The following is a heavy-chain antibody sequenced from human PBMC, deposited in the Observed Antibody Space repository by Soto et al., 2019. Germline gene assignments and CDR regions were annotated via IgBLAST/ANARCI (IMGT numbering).Heavy chain of an antibody. CDR2: IYHSGST. V-gene: IGHV4-4*02. J-gene: IGHJ4*02. Sequence: SETLSLTCAVSGGSISSSNWWSWVRQPPGKGLEWIGEIYHSGSTNYNPSLKSRVTISVDKSKNQFSLKLSSVTAADTAVYYCARASRGYYDYFDYWRQGTLVTVSS. D-gene: IGHD3-22*01. CDR3: ARASRGYYDYFDY. CDR1: GGSISSSNW.